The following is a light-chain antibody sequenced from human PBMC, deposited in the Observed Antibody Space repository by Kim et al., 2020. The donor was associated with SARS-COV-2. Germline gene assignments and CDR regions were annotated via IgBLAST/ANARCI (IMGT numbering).Light chain of an antibody. Sequence: GYRYVYWYQQKPGQSPVLVIYQDNQRPSGIAERFSGSNSGNTATLTISGTLASDEADYYCQAWDTTTAVFGGGTQLTVL. V-gene: IGLV3-1*01. CDR3: QAWDTTTAV. J-gene: IGLJ2*01. CDR2: QDN. CDR1: GYRY.